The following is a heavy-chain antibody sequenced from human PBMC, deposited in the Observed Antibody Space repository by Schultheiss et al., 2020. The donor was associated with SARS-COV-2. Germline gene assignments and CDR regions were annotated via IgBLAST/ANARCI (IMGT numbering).Heavy chain of an antibody. CDR2: IYYSGSV. CDR3: ARGDEGSGSLKYYYYYYGMDV. D-gene: IGHD3-10*01. V-gene: IGHV4-59*01. J-gene: IGHJ6*02. CDR1: GGSISSYY. Sequence: SETLSLTCTVSGGSISSYYWSWIRQPPGKGLEWIGYIYYSGSVNYNPSLKSRVTISVETSKNQFSLKLSSVTAADTAVYYCARGDEGSGSLKYYYYYYGMDVWGQGTTVTGSS.